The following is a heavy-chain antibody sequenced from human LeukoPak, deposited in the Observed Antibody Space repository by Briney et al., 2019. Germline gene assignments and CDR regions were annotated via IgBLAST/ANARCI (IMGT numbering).Heavy chain of an antibody. CDR2: INQDGGAI. Sequence: PGGSLRLSCIGSGFIFSKTWMMWVRQAPGKGLEWVANINQDGGAISYVDSVKGRFTISRDNAKNSLSLQMNSLRADDTAVYYCARAGKWELPKVYNFDCWGQGTLVTVSS. V-gene: IGHV3-7*03. CDR3: ARAGKWELPKVYNFDC. D-gene: IGHD1-26*01. J-gene: IGHJ4*02. CDR1: GFIFSKTW.